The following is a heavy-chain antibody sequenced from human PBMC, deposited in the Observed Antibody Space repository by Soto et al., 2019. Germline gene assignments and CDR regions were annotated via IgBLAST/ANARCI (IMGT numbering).Heavy chain of an antibody. J-gene: IGHJ5*02. D-gene: IGHD1-7*01. CDR3: ARKGITGTTSPWFDP. Sequence: PGGSLRLSCAASGFTFSSYSMNWVRQAPGKGLEWVSSISSSSSYIYYADSVKGRFTISRDNTKNSLYLQMNSLRAEDTAVYYCARKGITGTTSPWFDPWGQGTLVTVSS. CDR2: ISSSSSYI. V-gene: IGHV3-21*01. CDR1: GFTFSSYS.